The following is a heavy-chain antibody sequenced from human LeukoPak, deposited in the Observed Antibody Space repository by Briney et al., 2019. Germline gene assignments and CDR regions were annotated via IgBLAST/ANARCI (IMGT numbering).Heavy chain of an antibody. CDR3: ARVGHYYDSSGYRGFDY. CDR1: GFTFSSYA. J-gene: IGHJ4*02. V-gene: IGHV3-30*04. D-gene: IGHD3-22*01. CDR2: ISYDGSNK. Sequence: GGSLRLSCAASGFTFSSYAMHWVRQAPGKGLEWVAVISYDGSNKYYADSVKGRFTISRDNSKNTLYLQMNSLRAEDTAVYYCARVGHYYDSSGYRGFDYWGQGTLVTVSS.